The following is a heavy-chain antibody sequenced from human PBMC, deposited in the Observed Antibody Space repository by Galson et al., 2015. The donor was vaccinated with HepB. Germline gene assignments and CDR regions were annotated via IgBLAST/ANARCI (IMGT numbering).Heavy chain of an antibody. CDR1: GFTFSSYA. CDR3: AKDPELLWFGELLFPASYYMDV. V-gene: IGHV3-23*01. D-gene: IGHD3-10*01. J-gene: IGHJ6*03. CDR2: ISGSGGST. Sequence: SLRLSCAASGFTFSSYAMSWVRQAPGKGLEWVSAISGSGGSTYYADSVKGRFTISRDNSKNTLYLQMNSLRAEDTAVYYCAKDPELLWFGELLFPASYYMDVWGKGTTVTVSS.